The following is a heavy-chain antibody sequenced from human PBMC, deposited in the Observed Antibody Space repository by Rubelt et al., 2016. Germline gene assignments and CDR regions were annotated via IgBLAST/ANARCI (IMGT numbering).Heavy chain of an antibody. CDR1: GFSFSDYY. CDR3: ARDHTLGDGYNYFGF. D-gene: IGHD5-24*01. Sequence: VESGGGLVKPGGSLRLSCAASGFSFSDYYMSWVRQAPGKGLEWLSYISSSGSTIYYGDSVKGRFTISRDNAKNSLYLQMNSLRDEDTAVYYCARDHTLGDGYNYFGFWDQGTLVTVSS. V-gene: IGHV3-11*04. J-gene: IGHJ4*02. CDR2: ISSSGSTI.